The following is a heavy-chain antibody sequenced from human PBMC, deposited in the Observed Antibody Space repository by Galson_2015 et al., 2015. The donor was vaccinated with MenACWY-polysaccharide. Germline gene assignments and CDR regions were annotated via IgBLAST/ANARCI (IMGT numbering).Heavy chain of an antibody. J-gene: IGHJ4*02. D-gene: IGHD6-6*01. V-gene: IGHV4-30-4*01. CDR1: GGSISSGDYY. Sequence: TLSLTCTVSGGSISSGDYYWSWIRQPPGKGLEWIGYIYYSGSTYYNPSLKSRVTISVDTSKNQFSLKLSSVTAADTAVYYCARALELPYSGSSPFDYWGQGTLVTVSS. CDR2: IYYSGST. CDR3: ARALELPYSGSSPFDY.